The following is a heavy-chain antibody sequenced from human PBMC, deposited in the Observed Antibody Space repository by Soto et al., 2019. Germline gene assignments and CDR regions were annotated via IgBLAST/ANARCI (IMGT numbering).Heavy chain of an antibody. J-gene: IGHJ4*02. D-gene: IGHD3-16*01. V-gene: IGHV4-61*08. CDR1: DGSVSSGGYY. Sequence: QVQLQESGPGLVKPSETLSLTCTVSDGSVSSGGYYWSWIRQPPGKGLEWIGYIYYSGSTNYNPSLRSRVTISKDTSRNQFSLRLSSVTAADTAVYYCARGARLGEFPIWGQGTLVTVSS. CDR2: IYYSGST. CDR3: ARGARLGEFPI.